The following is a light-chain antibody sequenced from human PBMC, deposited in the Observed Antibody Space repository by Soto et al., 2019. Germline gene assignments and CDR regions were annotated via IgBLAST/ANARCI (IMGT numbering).Light chain of an antibody. V-gene: IGKV1-5*03. J-gene: IGKJ2*01. CDR1: QSISTW. CDR3: QQYNDSFPYT. Sequence: DIQLTQSPCTLSASVGDRVTITCRASQSISTWLAWYQQKPGTVPKLLIYKASTLESGVPSRFSGSRSGTEFTLTVSSLQPDDFATYYCQQYNDSFPYTFGQGTKLEIK. CDR2: KAS.